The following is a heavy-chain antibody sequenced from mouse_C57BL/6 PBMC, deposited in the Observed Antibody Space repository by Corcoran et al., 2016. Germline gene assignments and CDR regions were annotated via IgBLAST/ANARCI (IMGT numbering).Heavy chain of an antibody. J-gene: IGHJ2*01. CDR1: GYTFTDYY. V-gene: IGHV1-26*01. D-gene: IGHD4-1*01. CDR3: AIPGYLDY. CDR2: INPNNGGT. Sequence: EVQLQQSGPELVKPGASVKISCKASGYTFTDYYMNWVKQSHGKSLEWIGDINPNNGGTSYNQKFKGKATLTVDKSSSTAYMELRSLTSEDSAVYYCAIPGYLDYWGQGTTLTVSS.